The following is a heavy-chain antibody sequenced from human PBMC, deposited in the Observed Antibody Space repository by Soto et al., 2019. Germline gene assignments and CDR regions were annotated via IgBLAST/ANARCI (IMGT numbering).Heavy chain of an antibody. D-gene: IGHD3-10*01. V-gene: IGHV4-34*01. CDR3: ARRRWGVRGVIAYFFDY. Sequence: QVQLQQWGAGLLKPSETLSLTCAVYGGSFSGYYWSWIRQPPGKGLEWIGEINHSGSTNYNPSLKSRVTISVDTSKSQFSLKLSSVTAADTAVYYCARRRWGVRGVIAYFFDYWGQGTLVTVSS. J-gene: IGHJ4*02. CDR2: INHSGST. CDR1: GGSFSGYY.